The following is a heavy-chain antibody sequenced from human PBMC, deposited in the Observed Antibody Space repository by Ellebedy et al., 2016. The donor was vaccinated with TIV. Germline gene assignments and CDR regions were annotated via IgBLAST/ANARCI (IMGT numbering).Heavy chain of an antibody. CDR2: IYWNNDK. CDR3: AHRRHKWNSNWFDP. D-gene: IGHD1-20*01. J-gene: IGHJ5*02. V-gene: IGHV2-5*01. Sequence: SGPTLVXPTQTLTLTCSFSGFSLDSTGVGVGWIRQPPGKALEWLALIYWNNDKRYSPSLKSRLTITKDTSKNQAVLTMTNMDPVDTATYYCAHRRHKWNSNWFDPWGQGTLVTVSS. CDR1: GFSLDSTGVG.